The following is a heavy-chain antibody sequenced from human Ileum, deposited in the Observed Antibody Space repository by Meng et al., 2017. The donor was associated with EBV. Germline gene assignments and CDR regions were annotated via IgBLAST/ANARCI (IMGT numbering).Heavy chain of an antibody. CDR1: GGSVSISSYY. V-gene: IGHV4-61*01. CDR3: ARGWDTAMDSG. D-gene: IGHD5-18*01. Sequence: QGRLQGPGPGLGKPSETRSLTCTVSGGSVSISSYYWSWIRQPPGKGLEWIGYIYYSGTTNYNPSLESRVTISVDTSKNQFSLKLRSVAASDTAVYYCARGWDTAMDSGWGQGTLVTVSS. J-gene: IGHJ4*02. CDR2: IYYSGTT.